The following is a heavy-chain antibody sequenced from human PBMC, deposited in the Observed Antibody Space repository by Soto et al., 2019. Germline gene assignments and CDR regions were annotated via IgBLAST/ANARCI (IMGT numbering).Heavy chain of an antibody. D-gene: IGHD3-22*01. CDR2: ISYDGSNK. CDR3: ARDEEYYYDSSGYYDY. V-gene: IGHV3-30-3*01. J-gene: IGHJ4*02. CDR1: GFTFSSYA. Sequence: AGGSLRLSCAASGFTFSSYAMHWVRQAPGKGLEWVAVISYDGSNKYYADSVKGRFTISRDNSKNTLYLQMNSLRAEDTAVYYCARDEEYYYDSSGYYDYWGQGTLVTVSS.